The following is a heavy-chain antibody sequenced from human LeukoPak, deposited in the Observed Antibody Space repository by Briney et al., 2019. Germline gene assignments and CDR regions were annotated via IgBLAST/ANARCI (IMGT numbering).Heavy chain of an antibody. CDR2: ISYDGSDK. J-gene: IGHJ4*02. V-gene: IGHV3-30*03. Sequence: SGGSLRLSCAASGFTFTTYDMHWVRQAPGKGLEWVAVISYDGSDKYYADSVKGRFTISRDNSKNTLSLQMDSLKAEDTAVYYCVRDCRDSSAWYSCFDYWGQGTPVTVSS. CDR1: GFTFTTYD. CDR3: VRDCRDSSAWYSCFDY. D-gene: IGHD6-13*01.